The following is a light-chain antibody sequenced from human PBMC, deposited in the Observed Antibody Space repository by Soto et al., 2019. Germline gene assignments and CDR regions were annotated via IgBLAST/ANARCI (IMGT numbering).Light chain of an antibody. CDR1: QSISSSC. CDR2: DAS. V-gene: IGKV3-20*01. J-gene: IGKJ1*01. Sequence: EIGLTQYPGTLSLSPGERAPLSCRASQSISSSCLACYQQKPGQAPRLLIYDASSRATGIPDRFSGSWSGTDFTLTISRLEPEDFAGYYGQQYGSSHKTFGQGTKVEIK. CDR3: QQYGSSHKT.